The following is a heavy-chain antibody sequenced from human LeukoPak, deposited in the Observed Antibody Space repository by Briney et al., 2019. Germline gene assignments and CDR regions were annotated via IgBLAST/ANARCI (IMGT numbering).Heavy chain of an antibody. Sequence: GGSLRLSCAASGFTFSSYAMHWVRQAPGKGLEWVAVISYDGSNKYYADSVKGRFTISRDNSKSTLYLQMNSLRAEDTAVYYGARDSSGWPYFDYWGQGTLVTVSS. V-gene: IGHV3-30*04. CDR1: GFTFSSYA. J-gene: IGHJ4*02. CDR2: ISYDGSNK. CDR3: ARDSSGWPYFDY. D-gene: IGHD6-19*01.